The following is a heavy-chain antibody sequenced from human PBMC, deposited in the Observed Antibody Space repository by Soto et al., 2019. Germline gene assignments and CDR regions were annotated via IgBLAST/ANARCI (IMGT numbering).Heavy chain of an antibody. D-gene: IGHD1-26*01. CDR3: ARVLLGSILPPEYNWFDS. J-gene: IGHJ5*01. V-gene: IGHV4-34*01. CDR1: GGSFSGYY. CDR2: INHSGST. Sequence: SETLSLTCAVYGGSFSGYYWSWIRQPPGKGLEWIGEINHSGSTNYNPSLKSRVTISVDTSKNQFSLKLSSVTAADTAVYYCARVLLGSILPPEYNWFDSWGQGTPVTVSS.